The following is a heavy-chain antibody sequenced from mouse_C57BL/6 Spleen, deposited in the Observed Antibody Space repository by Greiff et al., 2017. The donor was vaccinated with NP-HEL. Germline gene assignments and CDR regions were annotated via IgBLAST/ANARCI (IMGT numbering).Heavy chain of an antibody. CDR2: ISYDGSN. J-gene: IGHJ4*01. CDR3: ACYDYGGNYYAMDY. CDR1: GYSITSGYY. V-gene: IGHV3-6*01. Sequence: EVKLMESGPGLVKPSQSLSLTCSVTGYSITSGYYWNWIRQFPGNKLEWMGYISYDGSNKYNPSLKNRISITRDTSKNQFFLKLNALTTEDTATYYCACYDYGGNYYAMDYWGQGTSVTVSS. D-gene: IGHD2-4*01.